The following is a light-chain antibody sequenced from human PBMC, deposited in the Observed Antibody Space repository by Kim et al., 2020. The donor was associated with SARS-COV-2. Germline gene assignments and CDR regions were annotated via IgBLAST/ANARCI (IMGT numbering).Light chain of an antibody. CDR1: QTVSRY. J-gene: IGKJ1*01. CDR2: GAS. Sequence: PGERATLSCRASQTVSRYVAWYQQKPGRAPRLLIYGASSRATGIPDRFSGSGSGTDFALTISRLEPEDFAVYYCQQYDSSPWTFGQGTKVDI. V-gene: IGKV3-20*01. CDR3: QQYDSSPWT.